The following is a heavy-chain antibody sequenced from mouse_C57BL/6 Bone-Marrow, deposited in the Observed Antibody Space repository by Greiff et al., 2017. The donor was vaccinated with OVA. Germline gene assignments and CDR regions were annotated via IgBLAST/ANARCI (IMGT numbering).Heavy chain of an antibody. Sequence: VQLQQSGPELVKPGASVKISCKASGYAFSSSWMNWVKQRPGKGLEWIGRIYPGDGDTNYNGKFKGKATLTADKSSSTAYMQLSSLTSEDSAVYFCARGKSEAWFADWGQGTLVTVSA. CDR1: GYAFSSSW. V-gene: IGHV1-82*01. J-gene: IGHJ3*01. CDR2: IYPGDGDT. CDR3: ARGKSEAWFAD.